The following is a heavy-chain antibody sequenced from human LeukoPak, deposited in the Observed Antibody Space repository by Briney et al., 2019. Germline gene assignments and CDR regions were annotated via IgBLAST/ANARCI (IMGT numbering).Heavy chain of an antibody. D-gene: IGHD4-23*01. Sequence: GASVKVSCKASGGTFSSYAISWVRQAPGQGLEWMGWISAYNGNTNYAQKLQGRVTMTTDTSTSTAYMELRSLRSDDTAVYYCARVYGGNSGVWWFDPWGQGTLVTVSS. CDR1: GGTFSSYA. J-gene: IGHJ5*02. CDR2: ISAYNGNT. V-gene: IGHV1-18*01. CDR3: ARVYGGNSGVWWFDP.